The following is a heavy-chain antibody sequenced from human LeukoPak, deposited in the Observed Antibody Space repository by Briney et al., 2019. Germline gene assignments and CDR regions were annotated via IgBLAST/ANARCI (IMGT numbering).Heavy chain of an antibody. CDR2: IYTSGST. CDR1: GGSISSYY. J-gene: IGHJ3*02. CDR3: ARAPTTNYYYDSSGYYYDAFDI. D-gene: IGHD3-22*01. V-gene: IGHV4-4*07. Sequence: PSETLSLTCTVSGGSISSYYWSWIRQLAGKGLEWIGRIYTSGSTNYNPSLKSRVTMSVDTSKNQFSLKLSSVTAADTAVYYCARAPTTNYYYDSSGYYYDAFDIWGQGTMVTVSS.